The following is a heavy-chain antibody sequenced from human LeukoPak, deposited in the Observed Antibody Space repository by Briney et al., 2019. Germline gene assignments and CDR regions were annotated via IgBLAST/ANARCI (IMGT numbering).Heavy chain of an antibody. CDR1: GYTFNSYG. Sequence: ASVKVSCKASGYTFNSYGISWVRQAPVQGLEWMGWISAYNGNTNYAQKLQGRVTMTTDTATSTAYMELRSLRSDDTAVYYCARRDLRHSSGWYDDYWGQGTLVTVSS. CDR2: ISAYNGNT. V-gene: IGHV1-18*01. CDR3: ARRDLRHSSGWYDDY. J-gene: IGHJ4*02. D-gene: IGHD6-19*01.